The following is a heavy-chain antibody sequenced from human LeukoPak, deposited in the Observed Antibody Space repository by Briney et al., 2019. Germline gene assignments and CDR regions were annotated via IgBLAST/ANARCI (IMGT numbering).Heavy chain of an antibody. J-gene: IGHJ6*02. CDR1: GFTFSSYA. CDR3: TTGGSSSWYSLGYYYYGMDV. CDR2: IKSKTDGGTT. V-gene: IGHV3-15*01. Sequence: PGRSLRLSCAASGFTFSSYAMHWVRQAPGKGLEWVGRIKSKTDGGTTDYAAPVKGRFTISRDDSKNTLYLQMNSLKTEDTAVYYCTTGGSSSWYSLGYYYYGMDVWGQGTTVTVSS. D-gene: IGHD6-13*01.